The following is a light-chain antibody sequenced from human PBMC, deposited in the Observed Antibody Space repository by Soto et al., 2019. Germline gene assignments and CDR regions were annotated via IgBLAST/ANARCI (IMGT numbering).Light chain of an antibody. J-gene: IGLJ1*01. CDR2: HVS. CDR1: SGDVGAYNF. V-gene: IGLV2-14*03. CDR3: SSYAGSDTFV. Sequence: QSALTQHASVSGSPGQSITISCTGTSGDVGAYNFVSWYQQHPGKAPKLIIYHVSDRPSGFSSRFSGSKSGNSASLTISGLHAEDEADYYCSSYAGSDTFVFGTGTKVTVL.